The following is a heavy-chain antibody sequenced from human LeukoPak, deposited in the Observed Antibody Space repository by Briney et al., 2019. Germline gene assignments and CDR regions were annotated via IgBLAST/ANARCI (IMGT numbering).Heavy chain of an antibody. CDR1: DGSISSYY. Sequence: PSETLSLTCTVSDGSISSYYWSWIRQPPGKGLEWIGYIYYSGTTNYNPSLKSRLTISLDKSENQFSLRLSSVTPADTAVYYCARHYSSGWYVDHWGQGTLVTVSS. J-gene: IGHJ4*02. V-gene: IGHV4-59*01. D-gene: IGHD6-19*01. CDR3: ARHYSSGWYVDH. CDR2: IYYSGTT.